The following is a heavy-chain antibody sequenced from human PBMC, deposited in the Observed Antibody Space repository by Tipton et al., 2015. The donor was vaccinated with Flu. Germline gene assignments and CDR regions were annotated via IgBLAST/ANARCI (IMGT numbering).Heavy chain of an antibody. CDR1: GGSISSGSYY. D-gene: IGHD2-2*01. Sequence: TLSLTCTVSGGSISSGSYYWSWIRQPAGKGLEWIGYVYYSGSTNYNPSLKSRVTISLDTSKNQFSLRLSSVTAADTALYYCARQGMPGLDVWGQGTTVTVSS. V-gene: IGHV4-61*09. CDR2: VYYSGST. CDR3: ARQGMPGLDV. J-gene: IGHJ6*02.